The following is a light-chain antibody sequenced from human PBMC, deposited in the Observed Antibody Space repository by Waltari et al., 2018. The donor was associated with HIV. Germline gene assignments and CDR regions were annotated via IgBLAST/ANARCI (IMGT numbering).Light chain of an antibody. CDR2: LAS. Sequence: IVMTQSPDSLAVSLGERATMNCKSSLSVLSPSNNKNYLAWYQQKPGQPPKLIIYLASTRESGVPERFRGSGSGTDFTLTIDTMEAEDAALYYCQQYYDVQSFGQGTKVEIK. CDR1: LSVLSPSNNKNY. CDR3: QQYYDVQS. V-gene: IGKV4-1*01. J-gene: IGKJ2*03.